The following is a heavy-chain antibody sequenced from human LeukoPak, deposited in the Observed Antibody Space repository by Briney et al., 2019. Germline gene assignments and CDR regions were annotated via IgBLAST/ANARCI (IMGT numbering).Heavy chain of an antibody. CDR2: ISNSSVGDST. Sequence: GGSLRLSCAASGFTFTSYAMSWVRQTPGKGLEWVSFISNSSVGDSTYYADSVRGRFTISRDSSKSTLYLQMNSLRAEDTAVYYCTRVSTTGVGGRGYFDQWGQGTQVTVSS. CDR3: TRVSTTGVGGRGYFDQ. CDR1: GFTFTSYA. D-gene: IGHD1-1*01. V-gene: IGHV3-23*01. J-gene: IGHJ4*02.